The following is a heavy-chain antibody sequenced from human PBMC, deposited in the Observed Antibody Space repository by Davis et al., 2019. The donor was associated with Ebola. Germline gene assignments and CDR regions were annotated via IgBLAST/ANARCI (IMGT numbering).Heavy chain of an antibody. V-gene: IGHV6-1*01. CDR1: GNSVSWNSGA. CDR3: ARGWLRSGLDV. Sequence: PSETLSLTCAISGNSVSWNSGAWNWIRQSPSRGLEWLGRTYYSSKLFNDYAESVKSRINISPDTAKNQFSLHLNSVTPGDTAWYYCARGWLRSGLDVWGKGAAVIVSS. D-gene: IGHD5-12*01. J-gene: IGHJ6*04. CDR2: TYYSSKLFN.